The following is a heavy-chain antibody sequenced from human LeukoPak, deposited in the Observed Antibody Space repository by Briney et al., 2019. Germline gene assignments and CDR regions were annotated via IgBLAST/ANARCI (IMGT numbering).Heavy chain of an antibody. J-gene: IGHJ4*02. CDR3: ARKYSSGWYGGAHFDY. V-gene: IGHV3-23*01. CDR2: ISGSGGST. Sequence: GGSLRLSCAASGFTFSSYAMSWVRQAPGKGLEWVSAISGSGGSTYYADSVKGRFTISRDNSKNTLYLQMNSLRAEDTAVYYCARKYSSGWYGGAHFDYWGQGTLVTVSS. D-gene: IGHD6-19*01. CDR1: GFTFSSYA.